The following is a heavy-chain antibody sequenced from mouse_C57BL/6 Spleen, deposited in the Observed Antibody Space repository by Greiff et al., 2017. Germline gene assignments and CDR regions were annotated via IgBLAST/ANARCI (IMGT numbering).Heavy chain of an antibody. CDR3: AREDSSGYDYFDY. V-gene: IGHV1-7*01. CDR1: GYTFTSYW. D-gene: IGHD3-2*02. Sequence: QVQLQQSGAELAKPGASVKLSCKASGYTFTSYWMHWVKQRPGQGLEWIGYINPSSGYTKYNQKFKGKATLTADKSSSTAYMQLSSLTYEDSAVYYCAREDSSGYDYFDYWGQGTTLTVSS. J-gene: IGHJ2*01. CDR2: INPSSGYT.